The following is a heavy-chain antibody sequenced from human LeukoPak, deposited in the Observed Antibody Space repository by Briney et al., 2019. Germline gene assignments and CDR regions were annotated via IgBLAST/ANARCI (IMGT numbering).Heavy chain of an antibody. J-gene: IGHJ6*02. CDR1: GGSFSGYY. D-gene: IGHD3-9*01. CDR2: INHSGST. CDR3: ARGMNYDILTGYYFPRGMDA. Sequence: PSETLSLTCAVYGGSFSGYYWSWIRQPPGKGLEWIGEINHSGSTNYNPSLKSRVTISVDTSKNQFSLKLSSVTAADTAVYYCARGMNYDILTGYYFPRGMDAWGQGTTVTVSS. V-gene: IGHV4-34*01.